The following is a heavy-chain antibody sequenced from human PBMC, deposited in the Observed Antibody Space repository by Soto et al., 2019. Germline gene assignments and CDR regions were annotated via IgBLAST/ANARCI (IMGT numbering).Heavy chain of an antibody. Sequence: EVQLLESGGGLVQPGGSLRLSCAASGFTFSSYAMSWVRQAPGKGLEWVSAISGSGGSTYYADSVKGRFTISRDNSKNTLYLQMNSLRAEDTAVYYCAKDIEGAFLSSSSLWAFDYWGQGTLVTVSS. D-gene: IGHD6-6*01. J-gene: IGHJ4*02. CDR2: ISGSGGST. CDR1: GFTFSSYA. CDR3: AKDIEGAFLSSSSLWAFDY. V-gene: IGHV3-23*01.